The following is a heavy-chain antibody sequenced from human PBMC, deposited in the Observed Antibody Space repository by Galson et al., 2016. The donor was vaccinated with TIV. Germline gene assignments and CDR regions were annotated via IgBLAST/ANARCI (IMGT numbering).Heavy chain of an antibody. CDR1: GHSFTRDYY. CDR3: AREFYDVLTGPINFYYGMDI. Sequence: TLSLTCTVSGHSFTRDYYWGWIRQPPGKGLEWIGEISHSGYARHNPSLESRVTLSIDTSKSQFSLQLSSVTAADTAVYYCAREFYDVLTGPINFYYGMDIWGQGTTVTVS. J-gene: IGHJ6*02. CDR2: ISHSGYA. D-gene: IGHD3-9*01. V-gene: IGHV4-38-2*02.